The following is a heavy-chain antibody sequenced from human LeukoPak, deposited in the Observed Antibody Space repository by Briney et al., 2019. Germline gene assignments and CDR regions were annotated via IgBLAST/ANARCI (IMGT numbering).Heavy chain of an antibody. V-gene: IGHV3-53*01. J-gene: IGHJ6*02. CDR2: IYSGGST. Sequence: GGSLRLSCAASGFTVSSNSMNWVRQAPGKGLQWVSVIYSGGSTYYADSVKGRFTISRDNSKNTLYLQMNSLRAEDTAVYYCARENNFGSGMDVWGQGTTVAVSS. D-gene: IGHD3-10*01. CDR3: ARENNFGSGMDV. CDR1: GFTVSSNS.